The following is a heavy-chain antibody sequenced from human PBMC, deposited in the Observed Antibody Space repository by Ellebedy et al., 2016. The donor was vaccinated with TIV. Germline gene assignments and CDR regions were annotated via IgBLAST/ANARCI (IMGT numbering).Heavy chain of an antibody. J-gene: IGHJ3*02. CDR1: GGSISSSSYY. CDR3: ASRGSGRGGRNAFDI. V-gene: IGHV4-61*05. CDR2: IYYSGST. Sequence: SETLSLXXTVSGGSISSSSYYWGWIRQPPGKGLEWIGYIYYSGSTNYNPSLKSRVTISVDTSKNQFSLKLSSVTAADTAVYYCASRGSGRGGRNAFDIWGQGTMVTVSS. D-gene: IGHD2-15*01.